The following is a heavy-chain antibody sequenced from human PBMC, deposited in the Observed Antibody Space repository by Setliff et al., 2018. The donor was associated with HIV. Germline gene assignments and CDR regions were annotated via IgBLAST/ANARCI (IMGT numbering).Heavy chain of an antibody. V-gene: IGHV1-18*01. J-gene: IGHJ3*02. Sequence: RASVKVSCKASGYTFTSYGISWVRQAPGQGLEWMGWISAYSGNTNYAQKLQGRVTMTTDTSTSTAYMELRSLRSDDTAVYYCAREGLIWFGELSLDDAFDIWGQGTMVTVSS. CDR3: AREGLIWFGELSLDDAFDI. CDR2: ISAYSGNT. D-gene: IGHD3-10*01. CDR1: GYTFTSYG.